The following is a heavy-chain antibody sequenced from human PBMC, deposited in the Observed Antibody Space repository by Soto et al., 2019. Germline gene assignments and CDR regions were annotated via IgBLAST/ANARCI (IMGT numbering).Heavy chain of an antibody. J-gene: IGHJ5*02. D-gene: IGHD2-15*01. V-gene: IGHV1-8*01. CDR1: GYTFTSYD. CDR2: MNPNSGNT. CDR3: ARDPRYCRGGSCYSVWFDP. Sequence: ASVKVSCKASGYTFTSYDINWVRQATGQGLEWMGWMNPNSGNTGYAQKFQGRVTMTRNTSISTAYMELSSLRSEDTAVYYCARDPRYCRGGSCYSVWFDPWGQGTLVTVSS.